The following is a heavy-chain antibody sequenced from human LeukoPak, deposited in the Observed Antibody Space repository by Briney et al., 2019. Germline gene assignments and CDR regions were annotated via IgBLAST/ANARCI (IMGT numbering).Heavy chain of an antibody. CDR1: GGTFSRYT. CDR3: ASSRGGYSGYERGYYLDY. V-gene: IGHV1-69*05. D-gene: IGHD5-12*01. CDR2: IIPIFGTA. J-gene: IGHJ4*02. Sequence: GASVKVSCKVSGGTFSRYTISWVRQAPGQGLEWMGGIIPIFGTANYAQKFQGRVTITTDESTSTAHMELSSLRSEDTAVYYCASSRGGYSGYERGYYLDYWGQGTQVTVSP.